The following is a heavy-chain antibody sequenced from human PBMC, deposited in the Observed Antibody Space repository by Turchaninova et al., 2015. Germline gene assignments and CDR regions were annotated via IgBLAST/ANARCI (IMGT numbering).Heavy chain of an antibody. CDR3: ARLSGDLDGTDY. Sequence: QVQLQASGPGLVKPSETLSLTCAVSGYSISSGYYWGWILQPPGKGLGWIGIMYNGGSTYYNPSLKRRATISADTNKNQCSLGRSPVTAADTAVYYGARLSGDLDGTDYWGQGILVTVSA. J-gene: IGHJ4*02. CDR1: GYSISSGYY. D-gene: IGHD7-27*01. V-gene: IGHV4-38-2*01. CDR2: MYNGGST.